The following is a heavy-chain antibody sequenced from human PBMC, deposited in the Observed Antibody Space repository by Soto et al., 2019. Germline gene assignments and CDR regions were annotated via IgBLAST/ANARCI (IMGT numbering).Heavy chain of an antibody. D-gene: IGHD1-26*01. CDR3: ARDDTGDSGSYYIDYFNY. V-gene: IGHV1-3*01. Sequence: QVQLVQSGAELKKPGASVRVSCKSSGNTFPNYAIHWVRQAPGQRPEWMGWINGGNGNTYYSENFQGRVTFTRDTSASTVYMELSSLRSEDTAIYYCARDDTGDSGSYYIDYFNYWGQGALVTVSP. J-gene: IGHJ4*02. CDR1: GNTFPNYA. CDR2: INGGNGNT.